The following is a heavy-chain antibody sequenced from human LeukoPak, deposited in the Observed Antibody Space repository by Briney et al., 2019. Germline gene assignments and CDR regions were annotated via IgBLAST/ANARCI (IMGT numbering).Heavy chain of an antibody. CDR2: ISVYNGNT. D-gene: IGHD5-24*01. J-gene: IGHJ4*02. CDR3: VFVEMTSTWTDY. Sequence: ASVKVSCKASGYTFTSYDINWVRQAPGQGLEWMGWISVYNGNTKYAQKLQGRVTMTTDTSTSTAYMELRSLRSDDTAVYYCVFVEMTSTWTDYWGQGTLVTVSS. CDR1: GYTFTSYD. V-gene: IGHV1-18*01.